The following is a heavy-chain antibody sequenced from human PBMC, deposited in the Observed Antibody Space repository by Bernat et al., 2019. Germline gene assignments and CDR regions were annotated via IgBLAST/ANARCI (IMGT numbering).Heavy chain of an antibody. CDR2: ISYDGSNK. Sequence: QVQLVESGGGVVQPGRSLRLSCAASGFTFSSYGMHLVRQAPGKGLEWVAVISYDGSNKYYADFVKGRFTISRDNSKNTLYLQMNSLRAEDTPVYYCAKDLTLDFWSGKVQNGMDVWGQGTAVTVSS. CDR3: AKDLTLDFWSGKVQNGMDV. D-gene: IGHD3-3*01. V-gene: IGHV3-30*18. J-gene: IGHJ6*02. CDR1: GFTFSSYG.